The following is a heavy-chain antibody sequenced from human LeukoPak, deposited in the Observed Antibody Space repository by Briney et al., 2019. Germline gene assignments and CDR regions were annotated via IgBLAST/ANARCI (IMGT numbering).Heavy chain of an antibody. Sequence: GGSLRLSCAASGFTFSSYAMSWVRQAPEKGLEWVSTISGSGGGTYYADSVKGRFTISRDNSKNTLYLQMNSLRAEDTAVYYCARESGYSSGWYEGYFDYWGQGTLVTVSS. D-gene: IGHD6-19*01. CDR3: ARESGYSSGWYEGYFDY. CDR1: GFTFSSYA. V-gene: IGHV3-23*01. J-gene: IGHJ4*02. CDR2: ISGSGGGT.